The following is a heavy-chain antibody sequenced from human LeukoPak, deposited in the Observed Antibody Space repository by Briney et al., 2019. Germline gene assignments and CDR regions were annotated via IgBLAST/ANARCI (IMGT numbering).Heavy chain of an antibody. Sequence: ASVKVSCKASGGTFSSYAISWVRQAPGQGLEWMGGIIPIFGTANYAQKFQGRVTITADESTSTTHMELSSLRSEDTAVYYCARVGVISFAGTTPFDYWGQGTLVTVSS. CDR2: IIPIFGTA. CDR1: GGTFSSYA. CDR3: ARVGVISFAGTTPFDY. J-gene: IGHJ4*02. V-gene: IGHV1-69*13. D-gene: IGHD3-10*01.